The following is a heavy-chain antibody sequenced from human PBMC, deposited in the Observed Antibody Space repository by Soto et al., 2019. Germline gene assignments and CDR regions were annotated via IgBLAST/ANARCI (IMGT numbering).Heavy chain of an antibody. CDR2: ISGSGGST. CDR1: GFTFSSYA. D-gene: IGHD3-22*01. CDR3: GKVYYDSSGYYSRYFDY. J-gene: IGHJ4*02. Sequence: GGSLRLSCAASGFTFSSYAMSWVRQAPGKGLEWVSAISGSGGSTYYADSVKGRFTISRDNSKNTLYLQMNSLRAEDTAVYYCGKVYYDSSGYYSRYFDYWGQGTLVTVSS. V-gene: IGHV3-23*01.